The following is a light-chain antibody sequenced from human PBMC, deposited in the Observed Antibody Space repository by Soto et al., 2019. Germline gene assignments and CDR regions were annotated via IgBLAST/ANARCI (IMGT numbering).Light chain of an antibody. J-gene: IGLJ2*01. CDR1: SSNIGSNY. Sequence: QSVLTQPPSASGTPGQRVTISCSGSSSNIGSNYVYWYQQLPGTAPKLLIYRNNQRPLGIPDRFSGSKSGTSASLSISVLRSEDEADYYCAAWDDSLSGFVVFGVGTKLTVL. CDR3: AAWDDSLSGFVV. V-gene: IGLV1-47*01. CDR2: RNN.